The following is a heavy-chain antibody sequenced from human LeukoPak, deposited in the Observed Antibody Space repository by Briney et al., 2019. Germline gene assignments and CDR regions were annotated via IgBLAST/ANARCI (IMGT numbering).Heavy chain of an antibody. CDR2: IHHSGST. Sequence: SETLSLTCAVYGGSFSGYYWSWLRQHPGKCLEWIGYIHHSGSTYYNPSLKGRLIISLDTSKNQFSLKLNSVTAADTAVYYCANYGSGSYRFDPWGQGTLVTVSS. CDR3: ANYGSGSYRFDP. D-gene: IGHD3-10*01. V-gene: IGHV4-34*09. J-gene: IGHJ5*02. CDR1: GGSFSGYY.